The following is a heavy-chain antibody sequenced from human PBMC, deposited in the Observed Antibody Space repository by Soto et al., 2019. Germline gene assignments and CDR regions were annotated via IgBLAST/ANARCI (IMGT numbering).Heavy chain of an antibody. CDR3: AKPFRIAVAGYEGWYFDL. J-gene: IGHJ2*01. Sequence: QVQLVESGGGVVQPGRSLRLSCAASGFTFSSYDMHWVRQAPGKGLEWVAVISYDGSNKYYADSVKGRFTISRDNSKNTLYLQMNSLRAEDTAVYYCAKPFRIAVAGYEGWYFDLWGRGTLVTVSS. CDR1: GFTFSSYD. V-gene: IGHV3-30*18. CDR2: ISYDGSNK. D-gene: IGHD6-19*01.